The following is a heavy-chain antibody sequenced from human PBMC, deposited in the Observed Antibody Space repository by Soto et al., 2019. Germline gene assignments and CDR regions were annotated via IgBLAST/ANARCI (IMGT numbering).Heavy chain of an antibody. CDR3: ARDLFCCGDCSFPDY. CDR2: IIPIFGTA. CDR1: GVTFSSYA. J-gene: IGHJ4*02. D-gene: IGHD2-21*02. V-gene: IGHV1-69*13. Sequence: AASVKVSCKASGVTFSSYAISWVRQAPGQGLEWMGGIIPIFGTANYAQKFQGRVTITADESTSTAYMELSSLRSEDTAVYYCARDLFCCGDCSFPDYWGQGTLVTVSS.